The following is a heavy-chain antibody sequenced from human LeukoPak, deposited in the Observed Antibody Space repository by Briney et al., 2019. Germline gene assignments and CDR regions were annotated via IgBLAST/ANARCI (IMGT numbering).Heavy chain of an antibody. V-gene: IGHV4-34*01. Sequence: SETLSLTCAVYGGSFSGYYWSWIRQPPGKGLEWIGEINHSGSTNYNPSLKSRVTISVDTSKNQFSLKLSSVTAADTAVYYCARHSWLVQRYYFDYWGQGTLVTVSS. CDR2: INHSGST. J-gene: IGHJ4*02. CDR1: GGSFSGYY. D-gene: IGHD6-19*01. CDR3: ARHSWLVQRYYFDY.